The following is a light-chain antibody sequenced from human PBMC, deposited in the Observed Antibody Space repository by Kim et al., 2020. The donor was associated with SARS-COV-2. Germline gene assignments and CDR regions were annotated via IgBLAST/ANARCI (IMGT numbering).Light chain of an antibody. Sequence: APGEPARMTGGGTNIGSKRVHWYRQMPGQAPVLVIYHDTDRPSGIPERLSGSKSGDTATLTISMVVAGDEADYYCQVWDNGSDHIVFGGGTQLTVL. CDR3: QVWDNGSDHIV. V-gene: IGLV3-21*04. CDR2: HDT. CDR1: NIGSKR. J-gene: IGLJ2*01.